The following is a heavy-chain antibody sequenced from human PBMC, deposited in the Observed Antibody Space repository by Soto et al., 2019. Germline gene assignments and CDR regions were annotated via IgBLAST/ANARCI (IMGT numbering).Heavy chain of an antibody. CDR1: GGSISGHY. J-gene: IGHJ4*02. V-gene: IGHV4-59*11. D-gene: IGHD6-19*01. CDR2: MYYSGST. Sequence: QVQLQESGPGLVKPSETLSLTCTVSGGSISGHYWSWIRQPPGKGLEWIGYMYYSGSTNYSPSFKIRVNMSVDSSKNQFSLKLTSVSAADTAVYYWASGGWYLDSWGQGTLVTVSS. CDR3: ASGGWYLDS.